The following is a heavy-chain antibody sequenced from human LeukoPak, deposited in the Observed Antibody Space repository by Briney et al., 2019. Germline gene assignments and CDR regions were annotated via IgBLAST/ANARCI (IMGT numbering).Heavy chain of an antibody. V-gene: IGHV3-74*01. Sequence: GGSLRLSCAASGFTFSSYWMYWVRHAPGKGLVWVSRINTDGRTTNYADSVKGRFTISRDNAKNTLYLQMNSLRAEDTAVYYCARDITLTRGGRSYYWGHGTLVTVSA. D-gene: IGHD3-10*01. J-gene: IGHJ4*01. CDR1: GFTFSSYW. CDR3: ARDITLTRGGRSYY. CDR2: INTDGRTT.